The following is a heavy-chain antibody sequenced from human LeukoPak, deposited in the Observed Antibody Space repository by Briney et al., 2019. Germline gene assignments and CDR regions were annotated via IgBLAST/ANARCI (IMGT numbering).Heavy chain of an antibody. V-gene: IGHV3-23*01. CDR3: ARIHDGSYVLT. D-gene: IGHD1-26*01. CDR2: ISGSGANT. J-gene: IGHJ5*02. Sequence: PGGSLRLSCAASGFTFTTYAMSWVRQAPGKGLEWVSAISGSGANTYYSDSVKGRFTISRDNSKDTLYLQMNSLRAEDTALYYCARIHDGSYVLTWGQGTLVTVSS. CDR1: GFTFTTYA.